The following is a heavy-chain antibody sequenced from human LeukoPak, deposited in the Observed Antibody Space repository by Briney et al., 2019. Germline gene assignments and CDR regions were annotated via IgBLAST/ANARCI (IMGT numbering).Heavy chain of an antibody. CDR1: GFTFSGSA. J-gene: IGHJ5*02. Sequence: PGGSLRLSCAASGFTFSGSAMHWVRQASGKGLECVGRIRSKANSYATAYAASVKGRFTISRDDSKNTAYLQMSSLKTEDTAVYYCTRPLTTVENWFDPWGQGTLVTVSS. V-gene: IGHV3-73*01. CDR2: IRSKANSYAT. D-gene: IGHD4-23*01. CDR3: TRPLTTVENWFDP.